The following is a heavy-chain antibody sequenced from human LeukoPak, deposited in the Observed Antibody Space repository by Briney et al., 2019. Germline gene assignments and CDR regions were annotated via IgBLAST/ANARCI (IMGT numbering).Heavy chain of an antibody. CDR3: ARDPRQAVVVPAAMDY. CDR1: GFTFSSYW. J-gene: IGHJ4*02. V-gene: IGHV3-48*04. Sequence: GGSLRLSCAASGFTFSSYWMSWVRQAPGKGLEWVSYISDSSSTIYYADSVKSRFTISRDNAKNSLYLQMNSLRAEDTAVYYCARDPRQAVVVPAAMDYWGQGTLVTVSS. CDR2: ISDSSSTI. D-gene: IGHD2-2*01.